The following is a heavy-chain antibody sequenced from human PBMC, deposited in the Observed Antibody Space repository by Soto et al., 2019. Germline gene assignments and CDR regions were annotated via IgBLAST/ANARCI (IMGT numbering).Heavy chain of an antibody. J-gene: IGHJ4*02. Sequence: QVQLVESGGGVVQPGRSLRLSCAASGFTFSSYAMHWVRQATGRGLEWVAVISYDGNNKYYADSVKGRFTISRDNSKNTLYLQMNSLRAEDTAVHYCARATTTVVTPFYFDYWGQGTLVTVSS. CDR1: GFTFSSYA. CDR3: ARATTTVVTPFYFDY. D-gene: IGHD4-17*01. CDR2: ISYDGNNK. V-gene: IGHV3-30-3*01.